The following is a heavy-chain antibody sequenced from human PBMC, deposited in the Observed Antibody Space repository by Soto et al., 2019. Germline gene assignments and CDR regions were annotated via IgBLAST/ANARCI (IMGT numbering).Heavy chain of an antibody. Sequence: GGSLRLSCAASGFPFSRHAIHWVRLTPGRGLGWVLAISRDGSYIYYTDSVKGRFTVSRDNSKNTVFVQMNRLIPDDTALYFCARTRNGGVADSFDSWGQGTRVTVSS. D-gene: IGHD3-3*01. J-gene: IGHJ5*01. CDR1: GFPFSRHA. CDR3: ARTRNGGVADSFDS. CDR2: ISRDGSYI. V-gene: IGHV3-30*04.